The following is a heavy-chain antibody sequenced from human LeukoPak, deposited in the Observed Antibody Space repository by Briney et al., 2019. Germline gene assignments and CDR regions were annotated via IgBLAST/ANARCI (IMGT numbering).Heavy chain of an antibody. D-gene: IGHD4-23*01. CDR1: GGSISSYY. CDR2: IHYSGST. V-gene: IGHV4-59*01. CDR3: ARERESGGFDY. Sequence: SETLSLTCTVSGGSISSYYWSWIRQPPGKGLEWIGYIHYSGSTNYNPSLKSRVTISVDTSKNQFSLKLSSVTAADTAVYYCARERESGGFDYWGQGTLVTVSS. J-gene: IGHJ4*02.